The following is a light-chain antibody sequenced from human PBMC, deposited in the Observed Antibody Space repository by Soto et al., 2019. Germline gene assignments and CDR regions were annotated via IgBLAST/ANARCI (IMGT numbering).Light chain of an antibody. CDR2: DAY. V-gene: IGKV3-11*01. J-gene: IGKJ4*01. Sequence: EVVLTQSPATLSLSPGERVTLSFRASQSIRKYLAWYQQKHGQAPRLVIYDAYNRATGIPASFSGSGSGADFTLTISSLESEDVAVYFCQHSSIWPLTFCGGTQVEIK. CDR1: QSIRKY. CDR3: QHSSIWPLT.